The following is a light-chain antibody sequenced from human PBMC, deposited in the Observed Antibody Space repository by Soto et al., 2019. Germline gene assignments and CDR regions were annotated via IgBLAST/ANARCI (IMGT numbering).Light chain of an antibody. CDR3: QQGNNVPCT. J-gene: IGKJ3*01. Sequence: DIQITQSPSSVSASVGDRVTVTCRTSRNVSSWLAWYQQTPGKAPKLMIHGASTLQRGVPSRFSGGGSGTEFSLTISSLQPEDFATYFGQQGNNVPCTVGPG. CDR2: GAS. V-gene: IGKV1-12*01. CDR1: RNVSSW.